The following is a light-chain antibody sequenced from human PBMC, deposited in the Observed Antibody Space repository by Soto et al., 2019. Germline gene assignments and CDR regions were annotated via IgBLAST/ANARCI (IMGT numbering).Light chain of an antibody. CDR3: GTWDSSLSAGYV. CDR1: SSNIGNNY. Sequence: QSVLTQPPSVSAAPGQKVTISCSGSSSNIGNNYVSWYQQLPGTAPKLLIYENNKRPSGIPDRFSGSKSGTSATLGITGLQTGYEADYYCGTWDSSLSAGYVFGTGTKLTV. CDR2: ENN. J-gene: IGLJ1*01. V-gene: IGLV1-51*02.